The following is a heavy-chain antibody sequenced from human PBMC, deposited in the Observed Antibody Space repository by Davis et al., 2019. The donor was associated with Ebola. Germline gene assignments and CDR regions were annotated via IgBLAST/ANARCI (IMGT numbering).Heavy chain of an antibody. J-gene: IGHJ5*02. Sequence: GSLRLSCAVYGGSFSGYYWSWIRQPPGKGLEWIGEINHSGSTNYNPSLKSRVTISVDTSKNQFSLKLSPVTAADTAVYYCARGLGAYGSWFDPWGQGTLVTVSS. CDR3: ARGLGAYGSWFDP. CDR2: INHSGST. CDR1: GGSFSGYY. D-gene: IGHD3-10*01. V-gene: IGHV4-34*01.